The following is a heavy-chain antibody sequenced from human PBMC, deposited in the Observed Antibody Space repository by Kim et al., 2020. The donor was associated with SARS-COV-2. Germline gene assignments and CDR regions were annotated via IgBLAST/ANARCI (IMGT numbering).Heavy chain of an antibody. CDR2: ISSSSSYI. Sequence: GGSLRLSCAASGFTFSSYSMNWVRQAPGKGLEWVSSISSSSSYIYYADSVKGRFTISRDNAKNSLYLQMNSLRAEDTAVYYCARGAIAVAGTGWFDPWGQGSIVTDSS. V-gene: IGHV3-21*01. J-gene: IGHJ5*02. CDR3: ARGAIAVAGTGWFDP. D-gene: IGHD6-19*01. CDR1: GFTFSSYS.